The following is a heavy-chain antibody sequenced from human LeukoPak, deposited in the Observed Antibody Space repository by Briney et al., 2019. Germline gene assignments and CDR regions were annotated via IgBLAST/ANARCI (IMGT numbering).Heavy chain of an antibody. V-gene: IGHV3-23*01. CDR3: ARDRYYDFWSGYYAYYYYGMDV. D-gene: IGHD3-3*01. CDR1: GFTFSSSA. Sequence: GGSLRLSCAASGFTFSSSAMSWVRQAPGKGLEWVSAISNNGGYTYYADSVQGRFTISRDNSKNTLYLQMNSLRAEDTAVYYCARDRYYDFWSGYYAYYYYGMDVWGQGTTVTVSS. CDR2: ISNNGGYT. J-gene: IGHJ6*02.